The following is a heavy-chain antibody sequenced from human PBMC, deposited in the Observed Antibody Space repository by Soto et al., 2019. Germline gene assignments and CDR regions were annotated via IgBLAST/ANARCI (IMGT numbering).Heavy chain of an antibody. CDR3: ARVFSGYSYGCFDY. CDR1: GYTFTSYA. Sequence: GASLNVCVKAAGYTFTSYAMHWVRQAPGQGLEWMGWINAGNGNTKYSQKFQGRVTITRDTSASTAYMELSSLRSEDTAVYYCARVFSGYSYGCFDYWGQGTPVTVSS. J-gene: IGHJ4*02. V-gene: IGHV1-3*01. D-gene: IGHD5-18*01. CDR2: INAGNGNT.